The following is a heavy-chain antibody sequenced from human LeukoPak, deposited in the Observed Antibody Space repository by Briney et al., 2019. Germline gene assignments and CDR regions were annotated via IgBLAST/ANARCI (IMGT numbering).Heavy chain of an antibody. D-gene: IGHD3-22*01. CDR2: IRQDGSEK. Sequence: GGSLRLSCAASGFTFSSYAMHWVRQAPGKGLEWVANIRQDGSEKYYVDSVKGRFTISRDNAKNSLYLQMDSLRAEDTAVFYCASVGNYYDSSGYYYVPYYFDYWGQGTLVTVSS. V-gene: IGHV3-7*01. CDR3: ASVGNYYDSSGYYYVPYYFDY. J-gene: IGHJ4*02. CDR1: GFTFSSYA.